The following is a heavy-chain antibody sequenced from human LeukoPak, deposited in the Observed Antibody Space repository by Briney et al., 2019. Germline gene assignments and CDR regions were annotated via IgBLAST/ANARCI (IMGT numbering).Heavy chain of an antibody. J-gene: IGHJ3*02. CDR2: IDSDGNTI. CDR1: GFTFSGYW. D-gene: IGHD6-19*01. Sequence: GGSLRLSCAASGFTFSGYWMHWVRQAPGKGLVWVSRIDSDGNTITYADSVKGRFTISRDNAKNTLYLQMNSLRAEDTAVFYCAREAVTGTFAFDIWGQGTMATVSS. CDR3: AREAVTGTFAFDI. V-gene: IGHV3-74*01.